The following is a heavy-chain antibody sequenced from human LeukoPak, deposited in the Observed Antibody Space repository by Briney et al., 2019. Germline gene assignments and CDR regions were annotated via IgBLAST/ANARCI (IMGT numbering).Heavy chain of an antibody. CDR3: ARENDGYSYGYTFGY. Sequence: SVKVSCKASGGTFSSYAISWVRQAPGQGLEWMGRIIPIFGTANYAQKFQGRVTITTDESTSTAYMELSSLRSEDTAVYYCARENDGYSYGYTFGYWGQGTLVTVSS. J-gene: IGHJ4*02. CDR2: IIPIFGTA. V-gene: IGHV1-69*05. D-gene: IGHD5-18*01. CDR1: GGTFSSYA.